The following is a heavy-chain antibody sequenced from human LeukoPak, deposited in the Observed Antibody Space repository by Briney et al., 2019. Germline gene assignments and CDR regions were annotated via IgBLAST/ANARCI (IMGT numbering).Heavy chain of an antibody. CDR2: IYYSGST. D-gene: IGHD6-13*01. CDR1: GGSISSYY. V-gene: IGHV4-59*01. J-gene: IGHJ4*02. Sequence: PSETLSPTCTVSGGSISSYYWSWIRQPPGKGLEWIGYIYYSGSTNYNPSLKSRVTISVDTSKNQFSLKLSSVTAADTAVYYCARGRGSFSYYFDYWGQGTLVTVSS. CDR3: ARGRGSFSYYFDY.